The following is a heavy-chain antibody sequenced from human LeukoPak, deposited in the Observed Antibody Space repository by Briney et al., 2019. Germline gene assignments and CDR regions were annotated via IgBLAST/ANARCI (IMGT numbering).Heavy chain of an antibody. J-gene: IGHJ4*02. D-gene: IGHD2-15*01. CDR2: IDHSETT. Sequence: DSLRLSCAASGFTVSSNYMSWVRQAPGKGLEWIGEIDHSETTTYIASLKSRVTISIDTSKNQLSLKMISVTAADTAVYYCARLMKHCSVISCAAFDFWGQGSLVTVSS. V-gene: IGHV4-34*01. CDR3: ARLMKHCSVISCAAFDF. CDR1: GFTVSSNY.